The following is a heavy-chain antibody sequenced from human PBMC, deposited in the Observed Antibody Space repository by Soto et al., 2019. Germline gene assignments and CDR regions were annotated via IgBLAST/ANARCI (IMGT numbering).Heavy chain of an antibody. J-gene: IGHJ6*02. V-gene: IGHV1-69*13. Sequence: SVKVSCKASGGSFSSYAISWVRQAPGQGLEWMGGIIPIFGTANYAQKFQGRVTITADESTSTAYMELSSLRSEDTAVYYCARPTPMVRGVIATYYYGMDVWGQGTTVTVSS. D-gene: IGHD3-10*01. CDR3: ARPTPMVRGVIATYYYGMDV. CDR2: IIPIFGTA. CDR1: GGSFSSYA.